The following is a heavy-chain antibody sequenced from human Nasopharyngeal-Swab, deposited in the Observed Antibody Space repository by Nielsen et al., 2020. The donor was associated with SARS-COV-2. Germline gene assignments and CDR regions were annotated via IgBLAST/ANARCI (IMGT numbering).Heavy chain of an antibody. V-gene: IGHV3-30*18. Sequence: GGSLRLSCAASGFTFSSYGMHWVRQAPGKGLEGVAVISYDGSNKSYADSVKGRFTISRDNSKNTLYLQMNSLRAEDTAVYYCAKDVRLLLSPTVVTERGLDYWGQGTLVTVSS. CDR1: GFTFSSYG. CDR2: ISYDGSNK. CDR3: AKDVRLLLSPTVVTERGLDY. J-gene: IGHJ4*02. D-gene: IGHD4-23*01.